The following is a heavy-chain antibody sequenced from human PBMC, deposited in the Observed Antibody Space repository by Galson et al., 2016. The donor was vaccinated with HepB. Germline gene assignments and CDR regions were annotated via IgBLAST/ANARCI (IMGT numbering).Heavy chain of an antibody. J-gene: IGHJ1*01. V-gene: IGHV4-39*01. Sequence: SETLSLTCTVSGGSINYTPYYWGWVRQSPGKGLEWIASIYYGGSTFHNLSLKSRVTISADISKNQFFLDLKSVTAADTAVYYCGRLAGFCGSANCPWYFDSWGPGTLVTVSS. CDR2: IYYGGST. D-gene: IGHD2-2*01. CDR3: GRLAGFCGSANCPWYFDS. CDR1: GGSINYTPYY.